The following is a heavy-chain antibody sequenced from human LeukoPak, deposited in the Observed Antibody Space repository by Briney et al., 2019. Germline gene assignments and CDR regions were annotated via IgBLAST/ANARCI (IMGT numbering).Heavy chain of an antibody. D-gene: IGHD3-10*02. CDR1: GFTFSSYE. V-gene: IGHV3-48*03. Sequence: GGSLRLSCAASGFTFSSYEMNWVRQAPGKGLEWVSYISSSGSTIYYADSVKGRFTISRDNAKNSLYLQMDSRRAEDTAVYYCAELGITMIGGVWGKGTTVTISS. J-gene: IGHJ6*04. CDR2: ISSSGSTI. CDR3: AELGITMIGGV.